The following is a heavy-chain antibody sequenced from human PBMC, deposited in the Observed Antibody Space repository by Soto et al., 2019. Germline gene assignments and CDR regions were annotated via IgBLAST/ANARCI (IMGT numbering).Heavy chain of an antibody. D-gene: IGHD4-4*01. CDR2: ISGSGGST. Sequence: EVQLLESGGGLVQPGGSLRLSCAASGFTFSSYAMSWVRQAPGKGLEWVSGISGSGGSTYYADSVKGRFTISRDNAKNTLYLQMNSLRAEDTAVYYCAKDLSNYREGYWGQGTLVTVSS. CDR3: AKDLSNYREGY. V-gene: IGHV3-23*01. J-gene: IGHJ4*02. CDR1: GFTFSSYA.